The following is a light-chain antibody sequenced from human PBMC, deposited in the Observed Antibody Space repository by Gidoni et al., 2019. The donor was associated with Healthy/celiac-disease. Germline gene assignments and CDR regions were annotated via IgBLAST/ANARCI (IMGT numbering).Light chain of an antibody. CDR1: QSVSSN. V-gene: IGKV3D-15*01. CDR3: QQYNNWPRT. CDR2: WAS. J-gene: IGKJ1*01. Sequence: DIVMTQSPATLSVSPGERAPLSCRASQSVSSNLAWYQQKPGQSPRLLIYWASTRATVIPARFSGSGSGTEFTLTISSLQSEDFAVYYCQQYNNWPRTFXXXTKVEIK.